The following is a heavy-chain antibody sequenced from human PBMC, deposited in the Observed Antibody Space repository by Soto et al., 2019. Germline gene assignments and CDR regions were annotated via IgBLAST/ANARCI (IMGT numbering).Heavy chain of an antibody. CDR1: GASISSYY. CDR2: VFISGST. CDR3: ASALLDFGDYYFHF. J-gene: IGHJ4*02. V-gene: IGHV4-4*07. D-gene: IGHD4-17*01. Sequence: SETLSLTCTVSGASISSYYWIWIRQPAGKGLEWIGRVFISGSTNYNPSLESRVTMSVDTSKNQFSLRLSSVTAADTAVYYCASALLDFGDYYFHFWGQGALVTVSS.